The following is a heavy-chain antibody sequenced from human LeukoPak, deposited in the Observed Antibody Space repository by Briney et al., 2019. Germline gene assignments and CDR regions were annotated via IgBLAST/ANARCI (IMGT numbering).Heavy chain of an antibody. CDR3: ARGDAFSGDH. CDR2: IHPEGNEK. CDR1: GFSFTNSW. V-gene: IGHV3-7*04. J-gene: IGHJ4*02. Sequence: HPGGSLRLSCAVSGFSFTNSWMSWVRQAPGRGLEWVANIHPEGNEKYHVESVKGRFTISRDNTKNLLFLQMNGLRVEDTAVYYCARGDAFSGDHWGQGTLVTVSS.